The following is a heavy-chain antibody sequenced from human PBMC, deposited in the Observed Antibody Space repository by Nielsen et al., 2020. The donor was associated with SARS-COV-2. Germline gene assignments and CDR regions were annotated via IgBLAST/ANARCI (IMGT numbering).Heavy chain of an antibody. CDR2: IKQDGSEK. Sequence: GESLKISCAASGFTFSSYWMSWVRQAPGKGLEWVANIKQDGSEKYYVDSVKGRFTISRDNAKNSLYLQMNSLRAEDTAVYYCARVSVDFWSGPYGMDVWGQGTTVTVSS. CDR1: GFTFSSYW. D-gene: IGHD3-3*01. V-gene: IGHV3-7*03. CDR3: ARVSVDFWSGPYGMDV. J-gene: IGHJ6*02.